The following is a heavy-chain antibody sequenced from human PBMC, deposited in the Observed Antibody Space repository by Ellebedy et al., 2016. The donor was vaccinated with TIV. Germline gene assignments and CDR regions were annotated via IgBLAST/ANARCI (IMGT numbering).Heavy chain of an antibody. CDR1: GFTFDDYA. CDR2: ISWNSGSI. V-gene: IGHV3-9*01. J-gene: IGHJ6*02. Sequence: PGGSLRLSCAASGFTFDDYAMHWVRQAPEKGLEWVSSISWNSGSIGYADSVKGRFSISRDNAKNSLYLQMNSLRTEDTALYYCAKDMGWESDYGMDVWGQGTTVTVSS. D-gene: IGHD1-26*01. CDR3: AKDMGWESDYGMDV.